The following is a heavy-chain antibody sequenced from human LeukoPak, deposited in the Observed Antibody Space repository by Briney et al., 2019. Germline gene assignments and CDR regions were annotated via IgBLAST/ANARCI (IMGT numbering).Heavy chain of an antibody. J-gene: IGHJ4*02. V-gene: IGHV3-74*01. CDR3: VRDGQGSTPLDY. CDR1: GFTFSSHW. CDR2: ISTDGSRP. Sequence: GGSLRLSCAAPGFTFSSHWMHWVRQAPGKGLVWVSGISTDGSRPRYADSVNGRFAISRDNAKNTLYLQMNSLRTEDTAVYFCVRDGQGSTPLDYWGQGALVTVSS. D-gene: IGHD2-15*01.